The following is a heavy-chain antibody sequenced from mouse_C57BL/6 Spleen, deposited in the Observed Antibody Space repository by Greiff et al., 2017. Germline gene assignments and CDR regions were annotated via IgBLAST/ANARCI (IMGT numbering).Heavy chain of an antibody. CDR1: GFTFSSYG. D-gene: IGHD2-3*01. CDR3: ASQAYDGYAMDY. Sequence: EVQRVESGGDLVKPGGSLTLSCAASGFTFSSYGMSWVRQTPDKRLEWVATISSGGSYTYYPDSVKGRFTITRDNAKNTLYLQMSSLKSEDTARYYWASQAYDGYAMDYWGQGTSVTVSS. CDR2: ISSGGSYT. V-gene: IGHV5-6*01. J-gene: IGHJ4*01.